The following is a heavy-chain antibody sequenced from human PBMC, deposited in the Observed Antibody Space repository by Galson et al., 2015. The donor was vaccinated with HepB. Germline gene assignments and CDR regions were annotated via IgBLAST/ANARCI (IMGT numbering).Heavy chain of an antibody. V-gene: IGHV3-23*01. J-gene: IGHJ4*02. CDR3: AKSRYSDSSGYSFDN. CDR1: GFTFSWYA. CDR2: ISGGSDST. D-gene: IGHD3-22*01. Sequence: SLRLSCAASGFTFSWYAMTWVRQAPGKGLEWVSAISGGSDSTYDADSVKGRFSIPRDNSKNTLYLQMNSLRAEDTAIYYCAKSRYSDSSGYSFDNWGQGTLVTVSS.